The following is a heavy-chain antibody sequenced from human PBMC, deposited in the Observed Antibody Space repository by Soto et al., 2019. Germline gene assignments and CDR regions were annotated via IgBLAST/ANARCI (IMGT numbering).Heavy chain of an antibody. CDR2: IIPIFGTA. J-gene: IGHJ3*02. Sequence: ASVKVSCKASGGTFSSYAISWVQQAPGQGLEWMGGIIPIFGTANYAQKFQGRVTITADESTSTAYMELSSLRSEDTAVYYCATGREQLVNSDAFDIWGQGTMVTVSS. CDR1: GGTFSSYA. CDR3: ATGREQLVNSDAFDI. D-gene: IGHD6-6*01. V-gene: IGHV1-69*13.